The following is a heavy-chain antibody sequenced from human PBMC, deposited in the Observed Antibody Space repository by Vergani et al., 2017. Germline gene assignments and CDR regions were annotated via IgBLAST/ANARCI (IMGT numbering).Heavy chain of an antibody. CDR2: IKNTGYSN. D-gene: IGHD5-24*01. J-gene: IGHJ4*02. CDR1: GFTFSSHA. CDR3: EFGSGNYN. Sequence: EVQLLQSEGAVVQPGGSLRLSCVASGFTFSSHAMSWVRQGHGQGLEWVSIIKNTGYSNHYADSLKGRFTISRDKSKNTLYLQMSSLKVEDPAVYYCEFGSGNYNWGQGTMVTVSS. V-gene: IGHV3-23*01.